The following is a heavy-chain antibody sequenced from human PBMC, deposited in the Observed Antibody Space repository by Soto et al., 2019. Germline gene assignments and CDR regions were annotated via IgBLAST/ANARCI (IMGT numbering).Heavy chain of an antibody. D-gene: IGHD1-7*01. J-gene: IGHJ3*02. CDR3: ARQRYHWNYYEAFDI. CDR1: GFTFSDHY. V-gene: IGHV3-72*01. Sequence: EVQLVESGGGLVQPGGSLRLSCAASGFTFSDHYMNWVRQAPGKVLEWVGRTRNKANSYTTEYAASVKGRFTISRDDSKLSLYLQMNSLQNEDIAVYYCARQRYHWNYYEAFDIWGPGPMVTVSS. CDR2: TRNKANSYTT.